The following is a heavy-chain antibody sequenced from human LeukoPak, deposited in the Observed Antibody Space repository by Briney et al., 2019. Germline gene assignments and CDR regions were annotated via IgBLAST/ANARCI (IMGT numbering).Heavy chain of an antibody. Sequence: PSETLSLTCTVSGGSISSGSYYWSWIRQPPGKGLEWIGSIYYSGSTYYNPSLKSRVTISVDTSKNQFSLKLSSVTAADTAVYYCARNYNWNYADYWGQGTLVTVSS. D-gene: IGHD1-7*01. V-gene: IGHV4-39*07. CDR1: GGSISSGSYY. CDR2: IYYSGST. CDR3: ARNYNWNYADY. J-gene: IGHJ4*02.